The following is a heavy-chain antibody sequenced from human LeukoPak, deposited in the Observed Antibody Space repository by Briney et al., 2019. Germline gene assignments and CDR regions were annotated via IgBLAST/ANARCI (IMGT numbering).Heavy chain of an antibody. CDR3: ARDGEDYYGSGSLDY. J-gene: IGHJ4*02. D-gene: IGHD3-10*01. Sequence: GRSLRLSCAASGFTFSSYAMHWVRQAPGKELEWVSYISSSSTIYYADSVRGRFTISRDNAKNSLYLQMNSLRAEDTAVYYCARDGEDYYGSGSLDYWGQGTLVTVSS. V-gene: IGHV3-48*04. CDR2: ISSSSTI. CDR1: GFTFSSYA.